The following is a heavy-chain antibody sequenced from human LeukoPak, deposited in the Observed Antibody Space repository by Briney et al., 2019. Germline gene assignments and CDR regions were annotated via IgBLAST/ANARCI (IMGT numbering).Heavy chain of an antibody. CDR3: VKTPSFNTGWYGYFDV. V-gene: IGHV3-9*01. J-gene: IGHJ3*01. CDR1: GFTVSSNY. CDR2: ISWNSGDI. Sequence: PGGSLRLSCAASGFTVSSNYMSWVRQAPGKGLEWVSGISWNSGDIGYADSVKGRFTISRDNAKNSLSLQMNSLRVDDTALYFCVKTPSFNTGWYGYFDVWGQGTVVTVSS. D-gene: IGHD6-19*01.